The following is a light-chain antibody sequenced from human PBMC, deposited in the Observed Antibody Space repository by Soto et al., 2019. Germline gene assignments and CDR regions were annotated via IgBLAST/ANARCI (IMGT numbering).Light chain of an antibody. J-gene: IGKJ5*01. CDR1: QGISNF. V-gene: IGKV1-27*01. CDR3: QKYSSVIT. Sequence: DIQMTQSPSSLSASVGDRVTITCRASQGISNFLAWYQQKPGKVPKLLISAASTLQSWVPSRFSGSGSGTVFTLAITSLQPEDVATYYCQKYSSVITFGQGTRLEIK. CDR2: AAS.